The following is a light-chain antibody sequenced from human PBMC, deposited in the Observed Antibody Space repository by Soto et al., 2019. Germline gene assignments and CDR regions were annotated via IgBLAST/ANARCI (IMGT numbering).Light chain of an antibody. J-gene: IGKJ2*01. CDR3: QQYYSPPRYT. V-gene: IGKV4-1*01. Sequence: DIVMTQSPEYLAVSLGERATINCRSSQSILYSSNNKNLIARYQQKPGQPPKLLIYWASTRQSGVPDRFSGSGSGRDFTLTISSLQAEDVAVYYCQQYYSPPRYTFGQGTRLGIK. CDR2: WAS. CDR1: QSILYSSNNKNL.